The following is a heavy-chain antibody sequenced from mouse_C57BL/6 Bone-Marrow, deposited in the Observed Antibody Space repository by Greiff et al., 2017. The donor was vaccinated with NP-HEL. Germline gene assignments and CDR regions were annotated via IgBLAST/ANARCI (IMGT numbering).Heavy chain of an antibody. CDR3: ARRGYAWFAY. J-gene: IGHJ3*01. D-gene: IGHD2-2*01. CDR2: ISSGGSYT. CDR1: GFTFSSYG. Sequence: EVMLVESGGDLVKPGGSLKLSCAASGFTFSSYGMSWVRQTPDKRLEWVATISSGGSYTYYPDSVKGRFTISRDNAKNTLYLQMSSLKSEDTAMDYCARRGYAWFAYWGQGTLVTVSA. V-gene: IGHV5-6*02.